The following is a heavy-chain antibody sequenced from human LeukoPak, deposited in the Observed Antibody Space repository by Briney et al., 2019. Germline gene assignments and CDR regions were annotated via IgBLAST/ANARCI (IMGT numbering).Heavy chain of an antibody. CDR1: GGSFSGYY. V-gene: IGHV4-34*01. CDR3: ARRDEYHRFDP. J-gene: IGHJ5*02. D-gene: IGHD2-2*01. Sequence: PSETLSLTCAVYGGSFSGYYWSWTRQPPGKGLEWIGEINHSGSTNYNPSLKSRVTISVDTSKNQFSLKLSSVTAADTAVYYCARRDEYHRFDPWGQGTLVTVSS. CDR2: INHSGST.